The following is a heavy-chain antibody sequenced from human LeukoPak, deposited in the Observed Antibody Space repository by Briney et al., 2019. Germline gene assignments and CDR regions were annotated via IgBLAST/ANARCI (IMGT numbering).Heavy chain of an antibody. D-gene: IGHD3-3*01. V-gene: IGHV4-34*01. J-gene: IGHJ4*02. CDR2: INHSGST. Sequence: PSETLSLTCAVYGGSFSGYYWSWIRQPPGKGLEWIGEINHSGSTNYNPSLKSRVTISVDTSKNQFSLKLSSVTAADTAVYYCARASGIRGFWSGYYFGSRLDYWGQGTLVTVSS. CDR1: GGSFSGYY. CDR3: ARASGIRGFWSGYYFGSRLDY.